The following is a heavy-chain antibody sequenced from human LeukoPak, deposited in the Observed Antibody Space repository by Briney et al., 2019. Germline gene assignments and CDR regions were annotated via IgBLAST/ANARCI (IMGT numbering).Heavy chain of an antibody. CDR1: GDSISSSNW. CDR3: ARGLSSGWSSPNFDY. Sequence: SGTLSLTCAVSGDSISSSNWWSWVRQPPGKGLEWIGQIYHSGSTNYNPSLKSRVTISLDKSKNQFSLKLSSVTAADTAVYYCARGLSSGWSSPNFDYWGQGTLVTASS. J-gene: IGHJ4*02. CDR2: IYHSGST. V-gene: IGHV4-4*02. D-gene: IGHD6-19*01.